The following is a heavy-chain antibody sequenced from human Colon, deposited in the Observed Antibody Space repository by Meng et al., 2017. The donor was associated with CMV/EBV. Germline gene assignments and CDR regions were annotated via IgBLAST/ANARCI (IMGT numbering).Heavy chain of an antibody. CDR3: AVQPCYDGYCYFDY. D-gene: IGHD5-18*01. V-gene: IGHV4-4*07. Sequence: HEQLQESGPGLVKPSETLPLTCTVSGVSFSHDYWSWIRQPAGKGPEWIGRIYIRGGTNYNPSLKSRVTMSVDTSKNQFSLKLSSVTAADTAVYYCAVQPCYDGYCYFDYWGQGTLVTVSS. J-gene: IGHJ4*02. CDR2: IYIRGGT. CDR1: GVSFSHDY.